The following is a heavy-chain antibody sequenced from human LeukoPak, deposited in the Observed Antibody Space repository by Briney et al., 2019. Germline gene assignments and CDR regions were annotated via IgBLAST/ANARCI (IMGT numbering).Heavy chain of an antibody. CDR2: IYASGNT. D-gene: IGHD5-24*01. Sequence: SQTLSLTCSVSGASVSTTAYFWNWIRQPAGEGLEWIGRIYASGNTHYNPSLKSRFTMSLDTSKNQFSLTMNSVTAADSAVYFCASYREAYDLYPHGLDVWGRGTGVTVS. V-gene: IGHV4-61*02. J-gene: IGHJ3*01. CDR1: GASVSTTAYF. CDR3: ASYREAYDLYPHGLDV.